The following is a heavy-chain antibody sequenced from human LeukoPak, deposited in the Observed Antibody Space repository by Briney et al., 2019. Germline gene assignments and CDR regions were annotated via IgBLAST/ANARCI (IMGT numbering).Heavy chain of an antibody. D-gene: IGHD5-18*01. Sequence: PSETLSLTCAVSGYSISSGYYWGWIRQPPGKGLEWIGSIYHSGSTYYDPSLKSRVTISVDTSKNQFSLKLSSVTAADTAVYYCARGKNGYSYGYFRWFDPWGQGTLVTVSS. CDR1: GYSISSGYY. V-gene: IGHV4-38-2*01. J-gene: IGHJ5*02. CDR2: IYHSGST. CDR3: ARGKNGYSYGYFRWFDP.